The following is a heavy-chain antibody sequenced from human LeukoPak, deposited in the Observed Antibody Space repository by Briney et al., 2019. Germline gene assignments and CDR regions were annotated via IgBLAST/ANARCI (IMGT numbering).Heavy chain of an antibody. CDR2: IYYSGST. Sequence: SETLSLTCAVYGGSFSGYYWSWIRQPPGKGLGWIGSIYYSGSTYYNPSLKSRVTISVDTSKNQFSLKLSSVTAADTAVYYCARGQLERWYYYDSSGPRASLDYWGQGTLVTVSS. D-gene: IGHD3-22*01. CDR1: GGSFSGYY. V-gene: IGHV4-34*01. J-gene: IGHJ4*02. CDR3: ARGQLERWYYYDSSGPRASLDY.